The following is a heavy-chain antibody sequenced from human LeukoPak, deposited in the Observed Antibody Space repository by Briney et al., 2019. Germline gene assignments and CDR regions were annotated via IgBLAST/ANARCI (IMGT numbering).Heavy chain of an antibody. CDR2: INHSGST. D-gene: IGHD3-22*01. CDR1: GGSFSGYY. Sequence: SETLSLTCAVYGGSFSGYYWSWIRQPPGKGLEWIREINHSGSTNYNPSLKSRVTISVDTSKNQFSLKLSSVTAADTAVYYCARVPSLNDSSGYPDAFDIWGQGTIVTVSS. J-gene: IGHJ3*02. CDR3: ARVPSLNDSSGYPDAFDI. V-gene: IGHV4-34*01.